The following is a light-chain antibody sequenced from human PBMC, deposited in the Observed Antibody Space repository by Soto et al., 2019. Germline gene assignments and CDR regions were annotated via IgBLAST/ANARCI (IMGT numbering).Light chain of an antibody. CDR2: EVT. Sequence: QSALTQPPSASGSPGQSLTISCTGTSSDVGGYNYVFWYQQHPGKAPKLMIYEVTTRPSGVSDRFSGSKSGNTASLTISRLQAEDEAHYYCSSYTTAYTQVFGGGTKLTVL. J-gene: IGLJ3*02. CDR1: SSDVGGYNY. CDR3: SSYTTAYTQV. V-gene: IGLV2-14*01.